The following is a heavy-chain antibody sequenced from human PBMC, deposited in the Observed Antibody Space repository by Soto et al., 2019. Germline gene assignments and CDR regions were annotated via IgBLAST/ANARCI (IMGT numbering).Heavy chain of an antibody. D-gene: IGHD3-10*01. CDR2: INPSGGST. J-gene: IGHJ4*02. CDR1: GYTFTSYY. Sequence: ASVKVSCKASGYTFTSYYMHWVRQAPGQGPEWMGIINPSGGSTSYAQKFQGRVTMTRDTSTSTVYMELSSLRSEDTAVYYCARSYYASGSYYNFDYWGQGTLVTVSS. V-gene: IGHV1-46*03. CDR3: ARSYYASGSYYNFDY.